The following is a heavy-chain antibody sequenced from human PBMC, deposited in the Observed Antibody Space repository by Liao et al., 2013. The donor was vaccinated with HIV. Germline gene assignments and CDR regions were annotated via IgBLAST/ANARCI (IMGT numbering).Heavy chain of an antibody. D-gene: IGHD1-26*01. V-gene: IGHV4-34*01. Sequence: QVQLQQWGAGLLKPSETLSLTCAVYGGSFSGYYWSWIRQPPGKGLEWIGEINHSGSTNYNPSLKSRVTISVDTSKNQFSLKLSSVTAADTAVYYCAGVGELLGSDAFDIWGQGTMVTVSS. J-gene: IGHJ3*02. CDR1: GGSFSGYY. CDR2: INHSGST. CDR3: AGVGELLGSDAFDI.